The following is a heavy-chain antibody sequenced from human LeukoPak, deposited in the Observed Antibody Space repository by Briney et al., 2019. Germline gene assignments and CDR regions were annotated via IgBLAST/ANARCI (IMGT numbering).Heavy chain of an antibody. Sequence: SETLSLTSTVSGGSISSYYWSWIRQPPGKGLEWIGYIYYSGSTNYNPSLKSRVTISVDTSKNQFSLKLSSVTAADTAVYYCARGVTGDTVMVPGWYFDLWGRGTLVTVSS. V-gene: IGHV4-59*01. J-gene: IGHJ2*01. D-gene: IGHD5-18*01. CDR1: GGSISSYY. CDR3: ARGVTGDTVMVPGWYFDL. CDR2: IYYSGST.